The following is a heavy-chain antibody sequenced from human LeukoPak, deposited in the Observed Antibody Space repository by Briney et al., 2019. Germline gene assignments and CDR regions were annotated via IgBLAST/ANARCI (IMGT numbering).Heavy chain of an antibody. Sequence: ASVKVSCKASGYAFAGYFIHWARQAPGQGLEWMGRINPNGGGTDYGQKFQGRVTMTRDTSITAAYMELSRLRSDDAAVYYCARASGYSYADYWGQGTLVTVSS. CDR2: INPNGGGT. CDR3: ARASGYSYADY. CDR1: GYAFAGYF. V-gene: IGHV1-2*06. D-gene: IGHD5-18*01. J-gene: IGHJ4*02.